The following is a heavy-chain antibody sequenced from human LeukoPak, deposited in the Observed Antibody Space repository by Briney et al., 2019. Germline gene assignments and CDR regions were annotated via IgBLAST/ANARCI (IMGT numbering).Heavy chain of an antibody. CDR3: ANQAYSQFDY. Sequence: GGSLRLSCVASGFAFSSYWTSWVRQAPGKGLELVANISTDGSAEDYVDSVRGRFAISRDNAKGSLYLQMNSLSPEDTAVYYCANQAYSQFDYWGQGTLVSVSS. CDR1: GFAFSSYW. D-gene: IGHD4-11*01. J-gene: IGHJ4*02. V-gene: IGHV3-7*01. CDR2: ISTDGSAE.